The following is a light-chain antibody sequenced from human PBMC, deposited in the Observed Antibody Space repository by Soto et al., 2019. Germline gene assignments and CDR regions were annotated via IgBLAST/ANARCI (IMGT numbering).Light chain of an antibody. J-gene: IGLJ3*02. V-gene: IGLV2-14*03. CDR3: RSYTSSDTLV. CDR2: DVN. CDR1: SSDVGYSNH. Sequence: QSVPTQPASVSGSPGQSITISCTGASSDVGYSNHVSWYQHHPDKVPRLIIYDVNNRPSGVSDRFSGSKSGNTASLTISGLQSEDDGDYYCRSYTSSDTLVFGGGTKLTVL.